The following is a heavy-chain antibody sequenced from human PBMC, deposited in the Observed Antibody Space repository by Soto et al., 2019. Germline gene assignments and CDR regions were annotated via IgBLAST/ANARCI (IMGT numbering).Heavy chain of an antibody. Sequence: SETLSLTCTVSGGSISSGGYYWSWIRQHPGKGLEWIGYIYYSGSTYYNPSLKSRVTISVDTSKNQFSLKLSSVTAADTAVYYCARDPAYYDFWSGKYYYYGMDVWGQGTTVTVSS. CDR1: GGSISSGGYY. D-gene: IGHD3-3*01. CDR3: ARDPAYYDFWSGKYYYYGMDV. J-gene: IGHJ6*02. V-gene: IGHV4-31*03. CDR2: IYYSGST.